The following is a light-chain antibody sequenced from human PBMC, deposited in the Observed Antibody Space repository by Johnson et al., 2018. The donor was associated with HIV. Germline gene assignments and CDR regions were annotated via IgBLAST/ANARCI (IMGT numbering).Light chain of an antibody. J-gene: IGLJ1*01. CDR1: SSNIGNNY. CDR2: DNN. CDR3: GTWDSSLSAV. Sequence: QSVLTQPPSVSAAPGQKVTISCSGSSSNIGNNYVSWYQQLPGTAPKLLIYDNNKRPSGIPDRFSGSKSGTSATLGITGLQTGDAADYYCGTWDSSLSAVFGTGTQVTVL. V-gene: IGLV1-51*01.